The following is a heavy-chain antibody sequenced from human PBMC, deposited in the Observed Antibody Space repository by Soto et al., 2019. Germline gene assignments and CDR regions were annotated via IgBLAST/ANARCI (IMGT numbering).Heavy chain of an antibody. J-gene: IGHJ4*02. CDR2: TFPGDSDT. Sequence: GESLKISCKAIGYTFTNHWIGWVRQTPGKGLEWMGITFPGDSDTRYNPSFEGQVTVSADESISTAYLQWNTLKASDTAMYYCVRPNFGALTHFDFWGLGTLVTVSS. D-gene: IGHD3-16*01. CDR3: VRPNFGALTHFDF. CDR1: GYTFTNHW. V-gene: IGHV5-51*01.